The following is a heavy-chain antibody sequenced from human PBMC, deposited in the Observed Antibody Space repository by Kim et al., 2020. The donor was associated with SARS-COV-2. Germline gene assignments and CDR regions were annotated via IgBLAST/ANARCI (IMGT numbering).Heavy chain of an antibody. D-gene: IGHD3-10*01. J-gene: IGHJ3*02. CDR3: ARALDMGGGFGELLDAFDI. CDR1: GFTVSSNY. CDR2: IYSGGST. Sequence: GGSLRLSCAASGFTVSSNYMSWVRQAPGKGLEWVSVIYSGGSTYYADSVKGRFTISRDNSKNTLYLQMNSLRAEDTAVYYCARALDMGGGFGELLDAFDIWGQGTMVTVSS. V-gene: IGHV3-53*01.